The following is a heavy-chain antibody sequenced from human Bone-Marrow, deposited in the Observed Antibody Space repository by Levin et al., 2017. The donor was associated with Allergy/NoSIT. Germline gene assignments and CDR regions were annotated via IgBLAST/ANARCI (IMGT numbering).Heavy chain of an antibody. Sequence: LTGGSLRLSCAASGFTFSSYAMHWVRQAPGKGLEWVAVISFDGSNKYYVDSVKGRFTISRDNSKNTLYLQMNSLRPEDTAVFRCARDGGFCTGGSCYSYDYYYMDVWGKGTTVTVSS. CDR3: ARDGGFCTGGSCYSYDYYYMDV. CDR2: ISFDGSNK. CDR1: GFTFSSYA. J-gene: IGHJ6*03. V-gene: IGHV3-30*04. D-gene: IGHD2-15*01.